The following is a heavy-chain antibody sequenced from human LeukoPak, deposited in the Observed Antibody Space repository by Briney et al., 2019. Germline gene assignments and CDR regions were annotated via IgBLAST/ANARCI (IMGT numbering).Heavy chain of an antibody. Sequence: PGGSLRLSCAASGFTFSSYSMNWVRQAPGKGLEWVSYISSSSAMIYYADSVKGRFTISRDNAKNSLYLQMSSLRDEDTAVYYCARKNDYDSSGYHNWLDPWGQGTLVTVSP. V-gene: IGHV3-48*02. D-gene: IGHD3-22*01. CDR1: GFTFSSYS. J-gene: IGHJ5*02. CDR3: ARKNDYDSSGYHNWLDP. CDR2: ISSSSAMI.